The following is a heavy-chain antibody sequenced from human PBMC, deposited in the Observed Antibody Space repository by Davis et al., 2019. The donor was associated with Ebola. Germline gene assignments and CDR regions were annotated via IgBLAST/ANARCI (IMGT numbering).Heavy chain of an antibody. J-gene: IGHJ6*02. CDR1: GFTFSSYG. CDR2: ISYDGSNK. D-gene: IGHD3-3*01. CDR3: AKGTRRFLEWFQVYYYYGMDV. V-gene: IGHV3-30*18. Sequence: PGGSLRLSCAASGFTFSSYGMHWVRQAPGKGLEWVAVISYDGSNKYYADSVKGRFTISRDNSKNTLYLQMNSLRAEDTAVYYCAKGTRRFLEWFQVYYYYGMDVWGQGTTVTVSS.